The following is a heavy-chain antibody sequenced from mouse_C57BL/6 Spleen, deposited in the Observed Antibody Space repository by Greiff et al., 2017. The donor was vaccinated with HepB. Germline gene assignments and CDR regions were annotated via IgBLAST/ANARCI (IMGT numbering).Heavy chain of an antibody. D-gene: IGHD2-10*01. V-gene: IGHV1-15*01. CDR1: GYTFTDYE. CDR2: IDPETGGT. J-gene: IGHJ2*01. Sequence: VQLQQSGAELVRPGASVTLSCKASGYTFTDYEMHWVKQTPVHGLEWIGAIDPETGGTAYNQKFKGKAILTADKSSSTAYMELRSLTSEDSAVYYCTREAYLGFDYWGQGTTLTVSS. CDR3: TREAYLGFDY.